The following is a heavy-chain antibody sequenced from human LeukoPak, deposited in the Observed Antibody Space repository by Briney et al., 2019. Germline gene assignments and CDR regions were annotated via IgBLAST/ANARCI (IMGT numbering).Heavy chain of an antibody. Sequence: GGSLRLSCAASGFTFSSSSMNWVRQAPGKGLEWVSSISSSSSYIYYADSVKGRFTISRDNAKNSLYLQMNSLRAEDTAVYYCARIWFGEFDYWGQGTLVTVSS. D-gene: IGHD3-10*01. CDR2: ISSSSSYI. V-gene: IGHV3-21*01. CDR1: GFTFSSSS. J-gene: IGHJ4*02. CDR3: ARIWFGEFDY.